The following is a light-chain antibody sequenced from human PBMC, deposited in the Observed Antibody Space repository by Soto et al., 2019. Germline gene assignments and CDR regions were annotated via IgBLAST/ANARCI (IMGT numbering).Light chain of an antibody. CDR2: EVT. CDR3: GSFGGSSV. CDR1: SSDVGAYNY. J-gene: IGLJ1*01. V-gene: IGLV2-8*01. Sequence: QSVLTQPPSASGSPGQSFTISCTGTSSDVGAYNYVSWYQQHPGKAPKLLIYEVTKRPSGVPDRFSGSKSGNTASLTVSGLPAEDEADYYCGSFGGSSVVGTGTKLTVL.